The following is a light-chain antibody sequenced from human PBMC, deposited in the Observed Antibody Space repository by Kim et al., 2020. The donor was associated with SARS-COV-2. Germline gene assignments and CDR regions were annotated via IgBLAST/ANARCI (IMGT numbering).Light chain of an antibody. CDR1: SSDIGRYNF. V-gene: IGLV2-8*01. J-gene: IGLJ2*01. CDR2: EVT. Sequence: QSALTQPPSASGSLGQSVTISCTGTSSDIGRYNFVSWYQQHPGKAPKVLLYEVTKRPSGVPDRFSGSKSGNTASLTVSGLVAEDEADYYCTSYTDRFVAFGGGTQLTVL. CDR3: TSYTDRFVA.